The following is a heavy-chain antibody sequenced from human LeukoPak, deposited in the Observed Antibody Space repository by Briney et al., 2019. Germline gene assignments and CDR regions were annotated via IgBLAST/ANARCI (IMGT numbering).Heavy chain of an antibody. V-gene: IGHV4-39*01. CDR1: GGSISSSSYY. Sequence: SGTPSFTCTVAGGSISSSSYYWGWIRQPPGKGLEWMGSIYDSGGTYYNPSLKSRVTISVDTSKNQFSPKLSSVTAADTAVYYCARSIREHSSSWFTRAAFDIWGQGTMVTVSS. D-gene: IGHD6-13*01. CDR2: IYDSGGT. CDR3: ARSIREHSSSWFTRAAFDI. J-gene: IGHJ3*02.